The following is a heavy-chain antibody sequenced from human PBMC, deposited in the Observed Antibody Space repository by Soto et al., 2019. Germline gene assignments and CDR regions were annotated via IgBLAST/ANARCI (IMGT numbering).Heavy chain of an antibody. J-gene: IGHJ4*02. CDR3: ATGNVYYYGSGGLWDQ. CDR2: ISGSAGT. CDR1: GFTFRTYA. V-gene: IGHV3-23*01. Sequence: EVQLLESGGGLIQPGGSLRLSCTASGFTFRTYAMTWFRQAPGRGLEWVSAISGSAGTFYATSVKGRFTISRDNSRSTVYLQMHSLRAEDSAIYYCATGNVYYYGSGGLWDQWGRGALVTVSS. D-gene: IGHD3-10*01.